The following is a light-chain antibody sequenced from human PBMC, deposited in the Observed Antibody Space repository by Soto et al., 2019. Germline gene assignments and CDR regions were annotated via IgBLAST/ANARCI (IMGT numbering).Light chain of an antibody. CDR2: DAS. CDR1: QSVSSY. Sequence: EIVLTQSPVTLSLSPGERATLSCRASQSVSSYLAWYQQKPGQAPRLLIYDASNRATGIPARFSGSGSGTDFTLTISSLAPEDFSFYYYQRGAFGPGTKVDIK. J-gene: IGKJ3*01. V-gene: IGKV3-11*01. CDR3: QRGA.